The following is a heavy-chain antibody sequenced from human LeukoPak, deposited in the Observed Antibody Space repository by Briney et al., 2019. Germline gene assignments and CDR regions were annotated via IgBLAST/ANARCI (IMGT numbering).Heavy chain of an antibody. V-gene: IGHV1-8*01. Sequence: ASVKVSCKASGYTFTSYDISWVRQATGQGLEWMGWMNPNSGNTGYAQKFQGRVTMTRDTSIGTAYMELSSLRSEDTAVYYCARVDLGYADSGYWGQGTLVTVSS. CDR2: MNPNSGNT. CDR3: ARVDLGYADSGY. D-gene: IGHD5-18*01. J-gene: IGHJ4*02. CDR1: GYTFTSYD.